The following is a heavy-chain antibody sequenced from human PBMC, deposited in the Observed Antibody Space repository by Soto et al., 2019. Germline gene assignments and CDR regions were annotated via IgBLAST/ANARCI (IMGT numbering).Heavy chain of an antibody. V-gene: IGHV1-18*01. CDR2: ISSYNDDR. CDR1: GYSFSDYG. CDR3: GRARSAAMVTSDY. D-gene: IGHD5-18*01. J-gene: IGHJ4*02. Sequence: QVQLVQAGPEVKKPGASVKVSCKASGYSFSDYGVTWVRQSPGQGLQWMGWISSYNDDRNYAQNFQDRITMTTDTSTSTAYVELRSVRSDDTAVYFCGRARSAAMVTSDYWGQGTLVTVSP.